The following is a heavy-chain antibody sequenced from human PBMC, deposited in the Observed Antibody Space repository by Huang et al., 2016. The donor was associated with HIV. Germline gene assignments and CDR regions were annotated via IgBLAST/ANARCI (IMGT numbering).Heavy chain of an antibody. V-gene: IGHV1-3*04. CDR2: INTGKGDS. J-gene: IGHJ4*02. CDR1: GYSFTSYA. CDR3: AREGVYGDYDHPYFLDY. Sequence: QVQFVQSGAEVKKPGASVKVSCKVSGYSFTSYAIHWVRKAPGQRPEWMGWINTGKGDSKYSQKFQGRVTFTRDTSATAAYMQLDSLTSEDMAVYYCAREGVYGDYDHPYFLDYWGQGSLVAVSS. D-gene: IGHD4-17*01.